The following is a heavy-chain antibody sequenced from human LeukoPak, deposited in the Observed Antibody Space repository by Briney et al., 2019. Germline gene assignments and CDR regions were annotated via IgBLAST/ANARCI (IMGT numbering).Heavy chain of an antibody. CDR2: ISASAAMT. D-gene: IGHD5-18*01. J-gene: IGHJ4*02. Sequence: GGSLRLSCEASGFTFNNYVMTWVRQAPGKGLEWVSSISASAAMTYYADSVKGRSTISRDNSKNTLYLQMNSLRAEDTAVYYCAKGSALGYRVPGYWGQGTLVTVSS. CDR1: GFTFNNYV. CDR3: AKGSALGYRVPGY. V-gene: IGHV3-23*01.